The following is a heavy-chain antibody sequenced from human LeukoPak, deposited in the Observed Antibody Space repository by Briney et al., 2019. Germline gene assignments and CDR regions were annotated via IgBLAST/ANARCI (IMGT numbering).Heavy chain of an antibody. CDR1: GYTFTTYG. V-gene: IGHV1-18*01. CDR2: ISPYNGNT. D-gene: IGHD2-15*01. J-gene: IGHJ4*02. Sequence: GASVKVPCKASGYTFTTYGISWVQQAPGQGLEWMGWISPYNGNTNYAQKLQGRVTMTTDTSTSTAYMELRSLRADDTAVYDCARDRAVVVAATDYWGQGTLVTVSS. CDR3: ARDRAVVVAATDY.